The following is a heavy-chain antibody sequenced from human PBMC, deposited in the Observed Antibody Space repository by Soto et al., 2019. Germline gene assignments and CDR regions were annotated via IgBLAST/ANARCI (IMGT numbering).Heavy chain of an antibody. J-gene: IGHJ4*02. CDR1: GGSVSSGSYY. V-gene: IGHV4-61*01. CDR3: AREGGSYYFDY. Sequence: SETLSLTCTVSGGSVSSGSYYWSWIRQPPGKGLEWIGYIYYSGSTNYNPSLKSRVTISVDTSKNQFSLKLSSVTAADTAVYYCAREGGSYYFDYWGQGTLVTVS. D-gene: IGHD1-26*01. CDR2: IYYSGST.